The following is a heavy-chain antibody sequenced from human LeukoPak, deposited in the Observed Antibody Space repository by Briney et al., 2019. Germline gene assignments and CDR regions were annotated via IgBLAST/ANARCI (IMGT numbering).Heavy chain of an antibody. CDR2: IYYSRTT. Sequence: SETLSLTCTVSGGSISIFYWSWIRQPPGKGLEWIGGIYYSRTTNYNPSLKSRVTISLDTSKNQLSLRLSSVTAADTADYYCARIDAVAATPTSFDYWGQGTLVTVSS. D-gene: IGHD6-19*01. CDR1: GGSISIFY. V-gene: IGHV4-59*01. CDR3: ARIDAVAATPTSFDY. J-gene: IGHJ4*02.